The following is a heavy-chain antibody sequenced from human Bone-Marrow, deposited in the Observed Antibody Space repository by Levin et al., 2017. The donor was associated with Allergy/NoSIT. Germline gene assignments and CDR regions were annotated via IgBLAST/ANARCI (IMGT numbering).Heavy chain of an antibody. Sequence: SQTLSLTCTVSGGSISSYYWSWIRQPPGKGLEWIGYIYYSGSTNYNPSLKSRVTISVDTSKNQFSLKLSSVTAADTAVYYCARLVAAAAPVDYWAREPWSPSPQ. CDR3: ARLVAAAAPVDY. CDR1: GGSISSYY. D-gene: IGHD6-13*01. V-gene: IGHV4-59*08. J-gene: IGHJ4*02. CDR2: IYYSGST.